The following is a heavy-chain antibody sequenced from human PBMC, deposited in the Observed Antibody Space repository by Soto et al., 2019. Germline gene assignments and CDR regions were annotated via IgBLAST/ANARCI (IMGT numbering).Heavy chain of an antibody. CDR1: GYTFTSYG. J-gene: IGHJ4*02. V-gene: IGHV1-18*01. CDR3: ARDQRKDSSSRFSFDY. D-gene: IGHD6-6*01. CDR2: ISAYNGNT. Sequence: ASVKVSCKASGYTFTSYGISWVRQAPGQGLEWMGWISAYNGNTNYAQKLQGRVTMTTDTSTSTAYMELRSLRSDDTAVFYCARDQRKDSSSRFSFDYWGQGTLVTVSS.